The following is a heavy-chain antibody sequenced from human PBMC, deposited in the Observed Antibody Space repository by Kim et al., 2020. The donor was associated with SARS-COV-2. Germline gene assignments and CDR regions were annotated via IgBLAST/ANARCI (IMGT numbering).Heavy chain of an antibody. J-gene: IGHJ5*02. CDR3: ARDTNYVSGSFDDWFDP. CDR2: INYSGTT. D-gene: IGHD3-10*01. Sequence: SETLSLTCSVSGGSISTFFWSWIRQPPVKGLEWIGHINYSGTTNYNSSLRSRVTISVYTSKNHFSLKLSSVTAADTAVYYCARDTNYVSGSFDDWFDPWG. V-gene: IGHV4-59*13. CDR1: GGSISTFF.